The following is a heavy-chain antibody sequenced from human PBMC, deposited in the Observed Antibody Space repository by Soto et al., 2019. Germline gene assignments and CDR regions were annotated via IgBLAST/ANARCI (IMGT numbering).Heavy chain of an antibody. D-gene: IGHD1-1*01. V-gene: IGHV1-69*06. CDR1: GGSFTSYA. Sequence: QVQLVQSGAEVKKPGSSVKVSCKASGGSFTSYAFSWVRQAPGHGLEWVGGIIPIFGTPNYAQKFQGRVTTSADRSTSTVYLDLTDLTSEDTAVYFCAREPRPHFNNWDTDVWVDTWGQGTLVIVSS. J-gene: IGHJ5*02. CDR3: AREPRPHFNNWDTDVWVDT. CDR2: IIPIFGTP.